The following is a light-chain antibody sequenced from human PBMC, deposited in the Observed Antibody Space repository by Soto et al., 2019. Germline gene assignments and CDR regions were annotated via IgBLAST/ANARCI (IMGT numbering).Light chain of an antibody. CDR1: QSVSNC. V-gene: IGKV1-5*01. CDR2: GVC. J-gene: IGKJ2*01. Sequence: DIQMTQSPSTLSASVGDRVTITCRASQSVSNCLAWYQQKPGKAPTLLIYGVCRLETGVPSRFSGSGSGTEFTLNINSLKPEDFATYFCQQYVTYYTFGQGTKVAIK. CDR3: QQYVTYYT.